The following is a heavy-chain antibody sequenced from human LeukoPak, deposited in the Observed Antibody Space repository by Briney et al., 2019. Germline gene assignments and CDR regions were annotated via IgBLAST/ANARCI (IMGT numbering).Heavy chain of an antibody. V-gene: IGHV4-39*01. CDR3: ARSLSTTGLR. CDR1: GGSVSSSDYY. Sequence: SETLSLTCTVSGGSVSSSDYYRGWIRQPPGKGLEWIGSINYSGNTYYNPSLKNRVTISVDTSKNQFSLKLSSVTAADTAVYYCARSLSTTGLRWGQGTLVTVSS. J-gene: IGHJ4*02. D-gene: IGHD1-1*01. CDR2: INYSGNT.